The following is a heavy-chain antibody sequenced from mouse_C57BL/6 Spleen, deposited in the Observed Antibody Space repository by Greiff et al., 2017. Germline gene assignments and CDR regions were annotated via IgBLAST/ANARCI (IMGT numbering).Heavy chain of an antibody. CDR2: FYPYNDDT. J-gene: IGHJ4*01. Sequence: QVQLQQPGAELVRPGSSVKMSCKASGYTFTTYRMDWMKQNHGKSLEWIGNFYPYNDDTKYNEKFKGKATLTVEKSSSTVYLEISRLTSDDSAVYCCARNGYYGSSYAMDYWGQGTSVTVSS. CDR1: GYTFTTYR. V-gene: IGHV1-47*01. D-gene: IGHD1-1*01. CDR3: ARNGYYGSSYAMDY.